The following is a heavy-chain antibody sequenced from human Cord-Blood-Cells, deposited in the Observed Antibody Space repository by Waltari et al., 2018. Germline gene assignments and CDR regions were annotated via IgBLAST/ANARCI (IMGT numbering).Heavy chain of an antibody. Sequence: SVKVSCKASGYTFTSYAMHWVRQAPGQRLEWMGWINAGNGNTKYSQKFQGRVTITRDTSASTAYMELSSLRSEDTAVYYCARGPVRGGSFDYWGQGTLVTVSS. J-gene: IGHJ4*02. V-gene: IGHV1-3*01. CDR1: GYTFTSYA. CDR2: INAGNGNT. D-gene: IGHD3-10*01. CDR3: ARGPVRGGSFDY.